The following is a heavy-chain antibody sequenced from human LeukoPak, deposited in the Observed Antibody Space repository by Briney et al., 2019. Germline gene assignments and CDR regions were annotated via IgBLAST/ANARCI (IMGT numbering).Heavy chain of an antibody. J-gene: IGHJ6*03. D-gene: IGHD4-17*01. CDR3: ARSLTVTTGYYYYMDV. CDR2: IYSGGST. CDR1: GFTVSSNY. V-gene: IGHV3-53*01. Sequence: TGGSLRLSCAASGFTVSSNYMSWVRQAPGKGLEWVSVIYSGGSTYYADSVKGRFTISRDNSKNMLYLQMNSLRAEDTAVYYCARSLTVTTGYYYYMDVWGKGTTVTVSS.